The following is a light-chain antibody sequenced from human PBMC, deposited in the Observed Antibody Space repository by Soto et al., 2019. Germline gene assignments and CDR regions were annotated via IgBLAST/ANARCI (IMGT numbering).Light chain of an antibody. CDR1: QSISSY. J-gene: IGKJ1*01. CDR2: AAS. CDR3: QHSYSTART. V-gene: IGKV1-39*01. Sequence: DIQMTQSPSSLSASVGDRVTITCRASQSISSYLNWSQQKPGQATKLLIYAASSLHSGVPSRFSGSGSGTEFTLTISSLRPEDFATDYCQHSYSTARTFGQGTKVEIK.